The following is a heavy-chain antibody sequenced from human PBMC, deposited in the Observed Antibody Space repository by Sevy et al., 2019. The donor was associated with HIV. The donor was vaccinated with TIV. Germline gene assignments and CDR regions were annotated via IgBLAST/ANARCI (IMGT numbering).Heavy chain of an antibody. D-gene: IGHD3-10*01. Sequence: SETLSLTCAVYGGSFSGYYWSWIRQPPGKGLEWIGEINHSGSTNYNPSLKSRVTISVDTSKNQFSLKLIVVTAAETAVYYCARCPVGYYGSGSYPPTYYYYGMDVWGQGTTVTVSS. CDR3: ARCPVGYYGSGSYPPTYYYYGMDV. J-gene: IGHJ6*02. CDR2: INHSGST. CDR1: GGSFSGYY. V-gene: IGHV4-34*01.